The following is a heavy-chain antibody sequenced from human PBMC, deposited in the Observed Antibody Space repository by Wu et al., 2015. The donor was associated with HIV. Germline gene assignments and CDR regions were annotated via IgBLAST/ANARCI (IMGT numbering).Heavy chain of an antibody. J-gene: IGHJ4*02. D-gene: IGHD1-14*01. CDR2: INPNSGDS. Sequence: QVQLVQSGTEVRKPGASVMVSCKASGYTFTNYYLHWVRQAPGRGLEWMACINPNSGDSKPSQKFQDRVTMTRDTSINTAFMELGNLTSDDTAVYYCARGRGWHYNAFEYWGQGSLVTVSS. V-gene: IGHV1-2*02. CDR1: GYTFTNYY. CDR3: ARGRGWHYNAFEY.